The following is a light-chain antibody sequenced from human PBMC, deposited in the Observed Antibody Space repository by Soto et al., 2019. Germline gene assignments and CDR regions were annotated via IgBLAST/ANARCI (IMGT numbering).Light chain of an antibody. J-gene: IGKJ2*01. CDR1: QSVVRD. Sequence: EIVMTQSPVTLSVSPGERATVSCMASQSVVRDLAWYQQKPGQALRLIIYGASTRATRVPARFSGSGSRTEFTLTISSLQSEDFAVYYCQQYNNWYTFGQGTKLEIK. V-gene: IGKV3-15*01. CDR2: GAS. CDR3: QQYNNWYT.